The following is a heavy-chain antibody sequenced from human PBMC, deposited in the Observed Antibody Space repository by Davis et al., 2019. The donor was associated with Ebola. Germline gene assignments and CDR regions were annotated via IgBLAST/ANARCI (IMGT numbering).Heavy chain of an antibody. J-gene: IGHJ4*02. CDR1: GYSFTSYW. Sequence: GESLKISCKGSGYSFTSYWIGWVRQMPGKGLEWMRIIYPGDSDTRYSPSFQGQVTISADKSISTAYLQWSSLKASDTAMYYCARSPSLSYDSSGYSYFDYWGQGTLVTVSS. V-gene: IGHV5-51*01. D-gene: IGHD3-22*01. CDR2: IYPGDSDT. CDR3: ARSPSLSYDSSGYSYFDY.